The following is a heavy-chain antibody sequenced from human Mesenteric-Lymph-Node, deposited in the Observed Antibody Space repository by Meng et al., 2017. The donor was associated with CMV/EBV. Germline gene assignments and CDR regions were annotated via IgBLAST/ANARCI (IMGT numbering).Heavy chain of an antibody. V-gene: IGHV1-3*02. CDR1: GYTFTSYA. Sequence: ASVKVSCKASGYTFTSYAMHWVRQAPGKRLEWMGWSNAGNGNTKYSQEFQGRVTMTRDTSISTAYMELSSLRSDDTAVYYCAKDRITMIRGRGFYGMDVWGQGTTVTVSS. D-gene: IGHD3-10*01. J-gene: IGHJ6*02. CDR3: AKDRITMIRGRGFYGMDV. CDR2: SNAGNGNT.